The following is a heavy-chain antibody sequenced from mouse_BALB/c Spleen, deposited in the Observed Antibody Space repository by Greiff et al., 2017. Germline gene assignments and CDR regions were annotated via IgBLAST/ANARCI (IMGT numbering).Heavy chain of an antibody. CDR3: TRLWLRHAMDY. Sequence: EVQLVESGGGLVQPGGSMKLSCVASGFTFSNYWMNWVRQSPEKGLEWVAEIRLKSNNYATHYAESVKGRFTISRDDSKSSVYLQMNNLRAEDTGIYYCTRLWLRHAMDYWGQGTSVTVSS. CDR1: GFTFSNYW. D-gene: IGHD2-2*01. V-gene: IGHV6-6*02. CDR2: IRLKSNNYAT. J-gene: IGHJ4*01.